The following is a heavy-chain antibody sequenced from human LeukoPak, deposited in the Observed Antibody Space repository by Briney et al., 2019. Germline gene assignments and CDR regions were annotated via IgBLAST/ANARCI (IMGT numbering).Heavy chain of an antibody. Sequence: ASVKVSCKASGYTFTGYYMHWVRQAPGQGLEWMGWINPNSGGTNYAQKFQGRVTMTRDTSISTAYMELSRLRSDDTAVYYCARDSSRVAGFDYWGQGTLVTVSS. CDR2: INPNSGGT. CDR3: ARDSSRVAGFDY. J-gene: IGHJ4*02. V-gene: IGHV1-2*02. D-gene: IGHD3-3*01. CDR1: GYTFTGYY.